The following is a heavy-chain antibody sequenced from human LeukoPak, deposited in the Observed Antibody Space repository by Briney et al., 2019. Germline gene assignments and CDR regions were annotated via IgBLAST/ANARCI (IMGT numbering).Heavy chain of an antibody. J-gene: IGHJ5*02. CDR3: ARQYYDFWSGLDVRIREDWFDP. CDR2: IIPIFGTA. CDR1: EGTFSSYA. Sequence: SVKVSCKASEGTFSSYAISWVRQAPGQGLEWMGGIIPIFGTANYAQKFQGRVTITADESTSTAYMELSSLRSEDAAVYYCARQYYDFWSGLDVRIREDWFDPWGQGTLVTVSS. V-gene: IGHV1-69*13. D-gene: IGHD3-3*01.